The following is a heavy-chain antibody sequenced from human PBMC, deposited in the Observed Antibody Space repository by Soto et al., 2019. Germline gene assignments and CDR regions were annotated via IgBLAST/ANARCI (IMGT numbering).Heavy chain of an antibody. CDR3: ARGGRGYSYGQGMDV. V-gene: IGHV1-2*04. D-gene: IGHD5-18*01. CDR2: INPNSGGT. Sequence: GASVKVSCKASGYTFTGYYMHWVRQAPGQGLEWMGWINPNSGGTNYAQKFQGWVTMTRDTSISTAYMELSRLRSDDTAVYYCARGGRGYSYGQGMDVWGQGTTVTV. J-gene: IGHJ6*02. CDR1: GYTFTGYY.